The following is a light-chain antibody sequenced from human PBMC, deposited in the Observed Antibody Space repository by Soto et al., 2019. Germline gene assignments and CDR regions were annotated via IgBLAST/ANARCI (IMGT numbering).Light chain of an antibody. CDR3: QQYNNWPPTWT. CDR1: QSVSSN. Sequence: EILMTKSPATLSVSAGERATLSCRASQSVSSNLAWYQQKPGQAPRLLIYAVSTRATDIPARFSGSGSGTEFTLTISSLQSDDFAVDYCQQYNNWPPTWTVGQGTKVDSK. V-gene: IGKV3-15*01. CDR2: AVS. J-gene: IGKJ1*01.